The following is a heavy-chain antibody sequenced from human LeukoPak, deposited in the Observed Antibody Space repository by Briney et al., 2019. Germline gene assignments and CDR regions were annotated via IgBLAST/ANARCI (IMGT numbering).Heavy chain of an antibody. D-gene: IGHD3-3*01. CDR2: INPNSGGT. V-gene: IGHV1-2*02. J-gene: IGHJ4*02. CDR1: GYTFTGYY. Sequence: VASVKVSCKASGYTFTGYYMHWVRQAPGQGLEWMGWINPNSGGTNYAQKFQGRVTMTRDTSISTAYMELSRLRSDDTAVYYCARGNSITIFGVVHYYFDYWGQGTLVTVSS. CDR3: ARGNSITIFGVVHYYFDY.